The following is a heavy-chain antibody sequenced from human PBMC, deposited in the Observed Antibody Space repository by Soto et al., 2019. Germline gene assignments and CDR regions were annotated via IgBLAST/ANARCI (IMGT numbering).Heavy chain of an antibody. V-gene: IGHV2-5*01. Sequence: QITLKESGPTLVKPTQTLTLTCTFSGFSLTSGVVGVGWIRQPPGEALEWLALIYWNDEQYYNPSLRNRLTLTRDPSKNQVVLTMTNMDPVDTATYYCAHRLPGPSGYDVWGQGTTVTVSS. CDR1: GFSLTSGVVG. J-gene: IGHJ6*02. CDR3: AHRLPGPSGYDV. D-gene: IGHD6-13*01. CDR2: IYWNDEQ.